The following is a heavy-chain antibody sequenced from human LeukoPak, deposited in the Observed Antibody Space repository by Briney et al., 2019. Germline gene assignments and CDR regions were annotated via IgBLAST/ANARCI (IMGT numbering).Heavy chain of an antibody. V-gene: IGHV4-61*02. J-gene: IGHJ4*02. D-gene: IGHD3-10*01. CDR1: GGSISSGSYY. CDR2: IYTSGST. Sequence: SQTLSLTCTVSGGSISSGSYYWSWIRQPAGKGLEWIGRIYTSGSTNYNPSLKSRVTISVDTSKNQFSLKLSSVTAADTAVYYCARGSSYLFYWGQGTLVTVSS. CDR3: ARGSSYLFY.